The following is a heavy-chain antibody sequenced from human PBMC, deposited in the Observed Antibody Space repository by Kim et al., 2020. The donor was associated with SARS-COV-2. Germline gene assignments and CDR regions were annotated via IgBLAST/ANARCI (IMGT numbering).Heavy chain of an antibody. CDR3: AKVKEKGYSSSPDFQH. D-gene: IGHD6-13*01. V-gene: IGHV3-30*02. Sequence: SVKGRFTISRDNSKNTLYLQMNSLRAEDTAVYYCAKVKEKGYSSSPDFQHWGQGTLVTVSS. J-gene: IGHJ1*01.